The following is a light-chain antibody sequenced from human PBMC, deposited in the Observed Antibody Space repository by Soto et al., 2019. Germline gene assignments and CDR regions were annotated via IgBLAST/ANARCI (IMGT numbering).Light chain of an antibody. CDR2: GAS. CDR3: QKYDSAPFI. J-gene: IGKJ3*01. V-gene: IGKV1-27*01. Sequence: DVQMTQSPSSLYASVGDGVSITCRASRGVGNSLAWYQQKPGKVPTLLIYGASTLESGVPSRFSGSGSGTFFTLIINSLQPDDVATYYCQKYDSAPFIFGPGS. CDR1: RGVGNS.